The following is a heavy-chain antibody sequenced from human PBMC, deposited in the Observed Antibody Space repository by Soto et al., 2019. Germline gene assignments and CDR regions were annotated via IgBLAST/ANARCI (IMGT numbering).Heavy chain of an antibody. CDR2: INFGGTSI. CDR1: GFTFSNYW. D-gene: IGHD7-27*01. Sequence: GSLRLSCAASGFTFSNYWMHWFRRGPGKGLVWVSRINFGGTSISYADSVKGRFTISRDNAKNTLFLQMNSLRADDTAVYYCATETNWGPDYWGQGTLVTVSS. J-gene: IGHJ4*02. CDR3: ATETNWGPDY. V-gene: IGHV3-74*01.